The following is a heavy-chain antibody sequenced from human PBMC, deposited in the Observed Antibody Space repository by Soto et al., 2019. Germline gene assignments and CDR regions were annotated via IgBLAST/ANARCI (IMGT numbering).Heavy chain of an antibody. D-gene: IGHD2-2*01. J-gene: IGHJ5*02. V-gene: IGHV3-21*01. CDR3: ARDPPIVVVPAAMDWLHP. CDR2: ISSSSSYI. CDR1: GFTFSSYS. Sequence: PGGSLRLSCAASGFTFSSYSMNWVRQAPGKGLEWVSSISSSSSYIYYADSVKGRFTISRDNAKNSLYLQMNSLRAEDTAVYYCARDPPIVVVPAAMDWLHPSGPGTLVTVSS.